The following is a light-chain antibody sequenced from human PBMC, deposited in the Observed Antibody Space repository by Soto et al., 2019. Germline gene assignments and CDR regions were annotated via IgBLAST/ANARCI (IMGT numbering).Light chain of an antibody. Sequence: QSVLTQPPSVSGAPGQRVTISCTGSSSNIGAGYDVHWYQQLPGAAPKLLIYGNSNRPSGVPDRFSGSKSGTSASLAITGLQAEDEADYYCQSYDSSLSGPSYGFGTGTKVTVL. CDR3: QSYDSSLSGPSYG. J-gene: IGLJ1*01. V-gene: IGLV1-40*01. CDR1: SSNIGAGYD. CDR2: GNS.